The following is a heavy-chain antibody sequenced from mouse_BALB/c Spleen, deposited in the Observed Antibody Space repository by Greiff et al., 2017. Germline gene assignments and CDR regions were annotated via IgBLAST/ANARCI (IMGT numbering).Heavy chain of an antibody. CDR3: AREGNGSRGGYFDV. D-gene: IGHD1-1*01. Sequence: EVKVVESGGGLVKPGGSLKLSCAASGFTFSSYAMSWVRQSPEKRLEWVAEISSGGSYTYYPDTVTGRFTISRDNAKNTLYLEMSSLRSEDTAMYYCAREGNGSRGGYFDVWGAGTTVTVSS. CDR2: ISSGGSYT. V-gene: IGHV5-9-4*01. J-gene: IGHJ1*01. CDR1: GFTFSSYA.